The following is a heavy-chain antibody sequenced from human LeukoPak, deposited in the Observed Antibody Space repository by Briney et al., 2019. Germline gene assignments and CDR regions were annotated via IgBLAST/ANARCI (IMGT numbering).Heavy chain of an antibody. D-gene: IGHD3-3*01. J-gene: IGHJ6*03. CDR3: ASTSAEYYDLWVPITHYYYYMDV. Sequence: ATVKLSCKASGYTFTGYYMHWVRQAPGQGHEWMGGINPNSGGTNYAQKFPGRVTMTRDTSSSTAYMELSRLRSYDTAMYYCASTSAEYYDLWVPITHYYYYMDVWGKGTTVTVSS. V-gene: IGHV1-2*02. CDR1: GYTFTGYY. CDR2: INPNSGGT.